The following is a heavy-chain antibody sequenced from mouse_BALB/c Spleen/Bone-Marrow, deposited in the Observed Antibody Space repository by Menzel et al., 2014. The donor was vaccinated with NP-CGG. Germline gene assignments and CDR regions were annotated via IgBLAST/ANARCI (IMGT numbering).Heavy chain of an antibody. V-gene: IGHV14-3*02. J-gene: IGHJ3*01. Sequence: LVESGAELVKPGASVKLSCTASGFNIKDTYMHRVKQRPEQGLEWIGRIDPANGNTKYDPKFQGKATITADTSSNTAYLQLSSLTSEDTAVYYCARGYDGFAYWGQGTLVTVSA. CDR1: GFNIKDTY. CDR3: ARGYDGFAY. CDR2: IDPANGNT. D-gene: IGHD2-2*01.